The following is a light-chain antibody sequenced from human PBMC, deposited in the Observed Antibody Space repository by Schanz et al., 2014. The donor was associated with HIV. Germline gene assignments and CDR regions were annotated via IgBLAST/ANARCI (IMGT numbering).Light chain of an antibody. CDR1: QSLSSKY. CDR2: DAS. CDR3: QHRSNWPLT. V-gene: IGKV3-11*01. J-gene: IGKJ4*01. Sequence: EIVLTQFPGTLSLSPGERATLSCRASQSLSSKYLAWYQQKPGQSPRLLIYDASNRATGIPARFSGSGSGTDFTLTISSLEPEDFAVYYCQHRSNWPLTFGGGTKVEIK.